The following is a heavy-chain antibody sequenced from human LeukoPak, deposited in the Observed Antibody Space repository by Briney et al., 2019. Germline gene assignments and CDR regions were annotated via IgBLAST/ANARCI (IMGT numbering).Heavy chain of an antibody. Sequence: PSETLSLTCIVSGGSIGTYYWRWLRQSPGKGLEWIGYIYVTGSTRYNPYLQSRVTISVDTSRNQFFLKMSSVTAADTAVYYCARHIGGGIEDMDVWGTGTKVTVSS. V-gene: IGHV4-59*08. CDR3: ARHIGGGIEDMDV. CDR2: IYVTGST. CDR1: GGSIGTYY. J-gene: IGHJ6*03. D-gene: IGHD3-16*02.